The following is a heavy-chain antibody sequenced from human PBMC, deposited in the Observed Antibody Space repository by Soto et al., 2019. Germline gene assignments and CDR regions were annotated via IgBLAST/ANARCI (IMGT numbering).Heavy chain of an antibody. J-gene: IGHJ6*02. V-gene: IGHV1-69*12. CDR3: ARSITGTVSYYYGMDV. D-gene: IGHD1-20*01. CDR2: IIPIFGTA. Sequence: QVQLVQSGAEVKKPGSSVKVSCKASGGTFSSYAISWVRQAPGQGLEWMGGIIPIFGTANYAQKFQGRVTITADESTSRAYMERSSLRSEDTAVYYGARSITGTVSYYYGMDVWGPGTRVNVS. CDR1: GGTFSSYA.